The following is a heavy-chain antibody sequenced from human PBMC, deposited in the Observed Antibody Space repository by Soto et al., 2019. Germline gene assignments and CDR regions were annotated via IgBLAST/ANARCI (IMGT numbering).Heavy chain of an antibody. Sequence: ASVKVSCKASGGTFSSYAISWVRQAPGQGLEWMGGIIPIFGTANYAQKFQGRVTITADESTSTAYMELSSLRSEDTAVYYCASALSSGWYDNWFDPWGQGTLVTVSS. V-gene: IGHV1-69*13. CDR3: ASALSSGWYDNWFDP. J-gene: IGHJ5*02. CDR1: GGTFSSYA. CDR2: IIPIFGTA. D-gene: IGHD6-19*01.